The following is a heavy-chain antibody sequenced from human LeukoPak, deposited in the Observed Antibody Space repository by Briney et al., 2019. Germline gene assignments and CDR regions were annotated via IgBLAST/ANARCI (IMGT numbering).Heavy chain of an antibody. CDR2: ISGSGGDT. CDR1: GFTFSSYA. D-gene: IGHD6-19*01. CDR3: AKTTAGYSSGRYPGWPVDY. J-gene: IGHJ4*02. Sequence: GGSLRLSCAASGFTFSSYAIYCVRQAPGKGLEWVSGISGSGGDTYFADSVKGRFTVSRDNSKNKVFLQVDSLRAEDTAVYYCAKTTAGYSSGRYPGWPVDYWGQGTLVTVSS. V-gene: IGHV3-23*01.